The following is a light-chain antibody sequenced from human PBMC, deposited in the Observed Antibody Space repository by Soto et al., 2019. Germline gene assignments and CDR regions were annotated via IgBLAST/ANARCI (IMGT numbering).Light chain of an antibody. CDR1: ESVRSN. CDR3: QQYNSWPWT. CDR2: GAS. V-gene: IGKV3-15*01. Sequence: VMTQSPASLSVSPGERATVSCRASESVRSNLAWYQQKPGQGPRLLIYGASTRATGIPARFSGSGSETEFTLTINRLQSEDFAVYYCQQYNSWPWTFGQGTKVEIK. J-gene: IGKJ1*01.